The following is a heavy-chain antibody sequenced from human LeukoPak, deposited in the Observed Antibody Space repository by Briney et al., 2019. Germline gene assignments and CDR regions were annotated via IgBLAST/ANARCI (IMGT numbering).Heavy chain of an antibody. CDR3: AGLGVWFGEAGPHFGY. CDR1: GYTFPGYY. D-gene: IGHD3-10*01. Sequence: ASVNLSCTASGYTFPGYYMHWVRQAPGQGLEWMGWINPNSGGTNYAQKFQGRVTMTRDTSISTAYMELSRLRSDDTAVYYCAGLGVWFGEAGPHFGYRGQGTLVTVSS. V-gene: IGHV1-2*02. J-gene: IGHJ4*02. CDR2: INPNSGGT.